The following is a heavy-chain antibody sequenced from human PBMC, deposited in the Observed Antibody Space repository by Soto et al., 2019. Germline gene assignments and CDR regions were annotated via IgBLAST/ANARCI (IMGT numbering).Heavy chain of an antibody. J-gene: IGHJ6*02. Sequence: QVQLVQSGAEVKKPGSSVKVSCKASGGTFSSYAISWVRQAPGQGLEWMGGIIPIFGTANYAQKFQGRVTIAADESTSTAYMGLSSLRSEDTAVYYCATRDAYNWNYGGYYYYGMDVWGQGTTVTVSS. CDR1: GGTFSSYA. CDR3: ATRDAYNWNYGGYYYYGMDV. D-gene: IGHD1-7*01. CDR2: IIPIFGTA. V-gene: IGHV1-69*12.